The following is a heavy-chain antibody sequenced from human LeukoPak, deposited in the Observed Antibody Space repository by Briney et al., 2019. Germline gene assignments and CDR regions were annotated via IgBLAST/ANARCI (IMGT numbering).Heavy chain of an antibody. CDR2: IYYSGNT. Sequence: SETLSLTCTVSGVSISSSNSYWGWIRQPPGKGLEWFGSIYYSGNTYYNASLKSQVSISIDTSKNQFSLRLTSVTAADTAVYYCARQTGSGLFILPGGQGTLVTVSS. CDR1: GVSISSSNSY. D-gene: IGHD3/OR15-3a*01. J-gene: IGHJ4*02. V-gene: IGHV4-39*01. CDR3: ARQTGSGLFILP.